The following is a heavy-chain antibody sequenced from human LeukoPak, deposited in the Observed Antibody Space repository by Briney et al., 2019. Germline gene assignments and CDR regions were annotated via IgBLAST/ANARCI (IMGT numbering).Heavy chain of an antibody. CDR1: GFTFSSYW. V-gene: IGHV3-74*01. CDR3: ARVGTGTTRDY. Sequence: GGSLRLSCAASGFTFSSYWMHWVRQAPGKGLVWVSRISTGGSSTSYADSVKGRFTISRDNAENTLYLQMNSLRAEDTAVYYCARVGTGTTRDYWGQGTLVTVS. CDR2: ISTGGSST. J-gene: IGHJ4*02. D-gene: IGHD1-14*01.